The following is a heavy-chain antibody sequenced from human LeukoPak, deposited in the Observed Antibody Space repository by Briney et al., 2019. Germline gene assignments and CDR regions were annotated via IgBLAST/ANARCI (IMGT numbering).Heavy chain of an antibody. J-gene: IGHJ6*04. CDR3: AELGITMIGGV. Sequence: GGSLRLSCAASGLTFSHSDMLWVRQAPGKGLEWVTLIRYDGSNKYYADSVKGRFTISRDNSKNTLYLQMNSLTADDTAVYYCAELGITMIGGVWGKGTTVTISS. CDR1: GLTFSHSD. D-gene: IGHD3-10*02. CDR2: IRYDGSNK. V-gene: IGHV3-30*02.